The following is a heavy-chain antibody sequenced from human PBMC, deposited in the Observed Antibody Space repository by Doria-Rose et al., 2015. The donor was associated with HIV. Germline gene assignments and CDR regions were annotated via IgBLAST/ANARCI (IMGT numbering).Heavy chain of an antibody. J-gene: IGHJ4*02. V-gene: IGHV2-26*01. Sequence: TLKESGPVLVKPTETLTLTCTVSGVSLSSPGMGVSWIRQPPGKALEWLANIFSDDDRYYKTSLQSRLTISRGTSKSQVVLTMTDMDPVDTATYYCARIKSSRWYHKYYFDFWGQGTLVIVSA. CDR1: GVSLSSPGMG. CDR2: IFSDDDR. D-gene: IGHD6-13*01. CDR3: ARIKSSRWYHKYYFDF.